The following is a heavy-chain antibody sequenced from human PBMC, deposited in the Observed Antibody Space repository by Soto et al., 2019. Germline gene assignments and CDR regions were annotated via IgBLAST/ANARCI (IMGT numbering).Heavy chain of an antibody. CDR2: IWYDGSNK. Sequence: VRSLRLSFAASGFTFSSYGMHWVRQDPDKGLEWVAVIWYDGSNKYYADSVKGRFTISRDNSKNTLYLQMNSLRAEDTAVYYCARDRNYGSGMNFDFWGQGSLDIVSS. CDR1: GFTFSSYG. J-gene: IGHJ4*02. V-gene: IGHV3-33*01. D-gene: IGHD3-10*01. CDR3: ARDRNYGSGMNFDF.